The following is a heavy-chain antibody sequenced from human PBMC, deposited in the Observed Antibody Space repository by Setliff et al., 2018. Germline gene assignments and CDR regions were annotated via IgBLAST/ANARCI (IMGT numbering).Heavy chain of an antibody. D-gene: IGHD6-19*01. CDR2: INANTGGT. Sequence: GASVKVSCKTSGYIFTNYYIHWVRQAPGQGLEWMGWINANTGGTREVQKFQGRVTMTRDTSIDTACMEVNRLTYDDTAVYYCARVGGYANAWHGIEAFDIWGQGTKVTVSS. V-gene: IGHV1-2*02. CDR1: GYIFTNYY. J-gene: IGHJ3*02. CDR3: ARVGGYANAWHGIEAFDI.